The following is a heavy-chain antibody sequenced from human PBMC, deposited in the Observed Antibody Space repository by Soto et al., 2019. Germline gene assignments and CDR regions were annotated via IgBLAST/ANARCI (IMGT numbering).Heavy chain of an antibody. J-gene: IGHJ4*02. V-gene: IGHV3-30-3*01. CDR1: GFTFSGYS. CDR2: VSYDGANK. Sequence: GGSLRLSCAAFGFTFSGYSMHWVRQAPGKGLECVAVVSYDGANKYYADSVRGRFTISRDNSKNTLSLQMNSLRVEDTAVYYCARDGAYTSTWYVVGPDYWGQGTLVTVSS. CDR3: ARDGAYTSTWYVVGPDY. D-gene: IGHD6-13*01.